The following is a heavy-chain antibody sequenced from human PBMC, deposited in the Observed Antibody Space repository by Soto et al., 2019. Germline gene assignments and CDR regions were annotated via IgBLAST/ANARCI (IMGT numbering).Heavy chain of an antibody. V-gene: IGHV1-18*01. Sequence: QVQLVQSGAEVKKPGASVKVSCKASGYTFTSYGISWVRQAPGQGLEWMGWISAYNGNTKYAQKLQGRVTMTTDTSPSTAYNELRSLRSDDTAVYYCARDRGAYGMDVWGQGTTVTVSS. CDR1: GYTFTSYG. J-gene: IGHJ6*02. CDR3: ARDRGAYGMDV. CDR2: ISAYNGNT.